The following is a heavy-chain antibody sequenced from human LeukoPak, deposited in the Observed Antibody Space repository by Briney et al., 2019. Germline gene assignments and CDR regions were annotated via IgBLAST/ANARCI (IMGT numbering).Heavy chain of an antibody. D-gene: IGHD6-19*01. Sequence: GGSLRLSCAASGFTFSNYAMSWVRQAPGKGLEWVSAISGSGGSTYYADSVKGRFTISRDNSKNTLFLQMNSLRAEDTAVYYCARDKGGVAVYAFDYWGQGTLVTVSS. CDR2: ISGSGGST. CDR3: ARDKGGVAVYAFDY. J-gene: IGHJ4*02. CDR1: GFTFSNYA. V-gene: IGHV3-23*01.